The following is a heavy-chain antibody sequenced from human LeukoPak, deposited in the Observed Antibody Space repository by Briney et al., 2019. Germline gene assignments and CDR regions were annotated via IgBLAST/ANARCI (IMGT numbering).Heavy chain of an antibody. V-gene: IGHV3-74*03. D-gene: IGHD3-16*01. CDR3: ARVRMGDDFNPFDY. CDR2: INSDGSET. J-gene: IGHJ4*02. Sequence: GGSLRLSCAASGFTFSSFWIYWVRHAPGKGLVWVSRINSDGSETMYADPVKGRFTISRDNAKNTLYLEMNTLRAEDTAVYYCARVRMGDDFNPFDYWGQGTLVTVSS. CDR1: GFTFSSFW.